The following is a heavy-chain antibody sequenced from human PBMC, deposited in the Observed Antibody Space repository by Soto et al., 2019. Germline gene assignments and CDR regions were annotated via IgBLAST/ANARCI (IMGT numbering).Heavy chain of an antibody. CDR3: TRGEESQQLVGLEH. D-gene: IGHD6-13*01. J-gene: IGHJ1*01. Sequence: EVQLVESGGGLVQPGGSLRLSCAASGFTFSSYEMNWVRQAPGKGLEWVSYISSSGSTIYYADSVKGRFTISRDNAKNSLYLKLNSLRPDDTPVYYGTRGEESQQLVGLEHWGQGTLVTVSS. CDR1: GFTFSSYE. CDR2: ISSSGSTI. V-gene: IGHV3-48*03.